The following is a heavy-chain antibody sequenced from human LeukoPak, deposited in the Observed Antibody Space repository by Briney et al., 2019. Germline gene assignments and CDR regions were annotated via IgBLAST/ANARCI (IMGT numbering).Heavy chain of an antibody. V-gene: IGHV3-23*01. CDR2: ISARGDST. CDR1: GFTFSSYA. Sequence: GGSLRLSCAASGFTFSSYAVSWVRQAPGKGLEWVSAISARGDSTYYADSVEGRFTISRDNSKNTLYLQMNSLRGEDTALYYCARGPYGDYDYWGQGTLVTVSS. J-gene: IGHJ4*02. D-gene: IGHD4-17*01. CDR3: ARGPYGDYDY.